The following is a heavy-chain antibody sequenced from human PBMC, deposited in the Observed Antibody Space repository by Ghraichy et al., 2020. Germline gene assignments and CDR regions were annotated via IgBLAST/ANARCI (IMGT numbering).Heavy chain of an antibody. J-gene: IGHJ5*02. Sequence: SETLSLTCTVSGGSISSSSYYWGWIRQPPGKGLEWIGSIYYSGSTYYNPSLKSRVTISVDTSKNQFSLKLSSVTAADTAVYYCARTVYDFWSGYYYNWFDPWGQGTLVTVSS. D-gene: IGHD3-3*01. V-gene: IGHV4-39*01. CDR1: GGSISSSSYY. CDR3: ARTVYDFWSGYYYNWFDP. CDR2: IYYSGST.